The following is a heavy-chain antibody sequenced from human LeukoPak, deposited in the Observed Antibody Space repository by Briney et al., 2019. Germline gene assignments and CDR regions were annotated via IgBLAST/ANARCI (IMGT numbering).Heavy chain of an antibody. CDR1: GFTFSSYA. Sequence: GGSLRLSCAASGFTFSSYAISWVRQAPGQGLEWMGRIIPILGIANYAQKFQGRVTITADKSTSTAYMELSSLRSEDTAVYYCARLGTRWLQSSYFDYWGQGTLVTVSS. J-gene: IGHJ4*02. D-gene: IGHD5-24*01. CDR3: ARLGTRWLQSSYFDY. V-gene: IGHV1-69*04. CDR2: IIPILGIA.